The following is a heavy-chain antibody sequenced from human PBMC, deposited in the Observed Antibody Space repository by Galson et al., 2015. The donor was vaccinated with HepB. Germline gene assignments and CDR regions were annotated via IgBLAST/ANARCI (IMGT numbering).Heavy chain of an antibody. CDR1: GGSISSTNW. J-gene: IGHJ4*02. CDR2: IYHSGST. Sequence: LSLTCAVSGGSISSTNWWSWVRQPPGKGLEWIGEIYHSGSTNYNPSLKSRVTISVDKSKNQFSLNLRSVTAADTAVYYCARVSLGSLGVPFNYWGQGTLVTVSS. V-gene: IGHV4-4*02. CDR3: ARVSLGSLGVPFNY. D-gene: IGHD3-10*01.